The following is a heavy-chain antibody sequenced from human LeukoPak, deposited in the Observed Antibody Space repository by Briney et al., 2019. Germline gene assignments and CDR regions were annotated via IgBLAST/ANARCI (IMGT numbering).Heavy chain of an antibody. CDR1: GFTFSSYS. D-gene: IGHD6-6*01. CDR2: ISSSSSYI. Sequence: PGGSLRLSCAASGFTFSSYSMNWVRQAPGKGLEWVSSISSSSSYIYYADSVKGRFTISRDNAKNSLYLQMTSLRAEDTAVYYCARAGGKYSSSLLDYWGQGTLVTVSS. CDR3: ARAGGKYSSSLLDY. J-gene: IGHJ4*02. V-gene: IGHV3-21*01.